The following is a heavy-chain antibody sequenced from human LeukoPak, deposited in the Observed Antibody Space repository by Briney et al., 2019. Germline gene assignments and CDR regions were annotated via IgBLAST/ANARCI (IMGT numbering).Heavy chain of an antibody. CDR3: ARGGYSYGRTKLDY. J-gene: IGHJ4*02. CDR2: AVPIFGKA. CDR1: GGTFSSYA. Sequence: SVKVSCNASGGTFSSYAISWVRQAPGQGLEWVGGAVPIFGKANYAQKFQGRVTITANESTNTAYMELSSLRSEDTAVYYCARGGYSYGRTKLDYWGQGTLVTVSS. V-gene: IGHV1-69*13. D-gene: IGHD5-18*01.